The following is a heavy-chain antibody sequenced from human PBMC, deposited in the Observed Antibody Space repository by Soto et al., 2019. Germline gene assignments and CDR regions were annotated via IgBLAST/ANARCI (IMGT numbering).Heavy chain of an antibody. CDR1: GYSFTNYW. D-gene: IGHD2-2*01. V-gene: IGHV5-51*01. Sequence: GESLKISCQVSGYSFTNYWIGWVRQMPGKGLDLMGINYPDDSDTRYSPSFQGQVTISADKSISTAYLQWSSLKASDTAMYYCARRYVSNRDAFDVWGHGTMVTVSS. CDR3: ARRYVSNRDAFDV. J-gene: IGHJ3*01. CDR2: NYPDDSDT.